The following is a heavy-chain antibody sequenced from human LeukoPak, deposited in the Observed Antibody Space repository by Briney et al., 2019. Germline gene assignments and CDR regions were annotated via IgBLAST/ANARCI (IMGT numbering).Heavy chain of an antibody. Sequence: TWEESGDSRVGKECRWGRQAHEQKNKWMGWINPNSGATNYAPKFQGRVTMTRDTSITTAYMELSSLRSDDTAVYYCAIKFVVPAALDYWGPGTVVTVSS. J-gene: IGHJ4*02. V-gene: IGHV1-2*02. D-gene: IGHD2-2*01. CDR1: GDSRVGKE. CDR2: INPNSGAT. CDR3: AIKFVVPAALDY.